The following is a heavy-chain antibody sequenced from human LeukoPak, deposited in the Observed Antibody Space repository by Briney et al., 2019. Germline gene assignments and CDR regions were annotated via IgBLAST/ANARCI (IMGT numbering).Heavy chain of an antibody. CDR2: IWYYGSNK. J-gene: IGHJ1*01. Sequence: PGGSLRLSCAASGFTFSSYGMHWVRQAPGKGLEWVAVIWYYGSNKYYGDSVKGRFTISRDNSKKTLYLQMNSLRVEDTAVYYCARGDSYNGAEYLQHWGQGTLVTVS. D-gene: IGHD5-24*01. V-gene: IGHV3-33*01. CDR1: GFTFSSYG. CDR3: ARGDSYNGAEYLQH.